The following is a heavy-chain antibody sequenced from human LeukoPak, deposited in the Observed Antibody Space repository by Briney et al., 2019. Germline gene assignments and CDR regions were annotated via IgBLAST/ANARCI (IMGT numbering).Heavy chain of an antibody. D-gene: IGHD5-24*01. CDR3: ARVDRNGYKKGPIDY. CDR1: GFTFSSYW. V-gene: IGHV3-7*01. CDR2: IKQDGSEK. J-gene: IGHJ4*02. Sequence: GGSLRLSCAASGFTFSSYWMSWVRQAPGKGLEWVANIKQDGSEKYYVDSVKGRFTISRDNAKNSLYLQMNSLRAEDTAVYYCARVDRNGYKKGPIDYWGQGTLVTVSS.